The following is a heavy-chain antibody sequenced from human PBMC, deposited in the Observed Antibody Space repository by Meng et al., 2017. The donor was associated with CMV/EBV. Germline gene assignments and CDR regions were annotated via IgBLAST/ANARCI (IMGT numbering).Heavy chain of an antibody. Sequence: GESLKISCAASGFTFSDYYMSWIRQAPGKGLDWVSYISSSGRIINYADSVKGRFTISRDNAKNSLYLQMNSLRAEDTAVYFCVKPAPVSRKRSGGRTNYDFWSGYEYYFDYWGQGTLVTVSS. J-gene: IGHJ4*02. CDR2: ISSSGRII. D-gene: IGHD3-3*01. CDR3: VKPAPVSRKRSGGRTNYDFWSGYEYYFDY. CDR1: GFTFSDYY. V-gene: IGHV3-11*01.